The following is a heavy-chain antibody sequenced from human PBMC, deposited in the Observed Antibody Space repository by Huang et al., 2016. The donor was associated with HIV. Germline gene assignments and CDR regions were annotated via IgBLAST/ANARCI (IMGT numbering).Heavy chain of an antibody. CDR3: ARDVLRGLGYFDV. D-gene: IGHD4-17*01. Sequence: QVQLVESGGGVVQPGGSLRLACAASGFTFSNYPMTWVRQAPGKGLGWVAFISYAEGSTTYFADSVNGRFTISRDNSKNTVYLQMSSLRADDTAVFYCARDVLRGLGYFDVWGRGTLVTVSS. V-gene: IGHV3-30-3*01. CDR1: GFTFSNYP. J-gene: IGHJ2*01. CDR2: ISYAEGSTT.